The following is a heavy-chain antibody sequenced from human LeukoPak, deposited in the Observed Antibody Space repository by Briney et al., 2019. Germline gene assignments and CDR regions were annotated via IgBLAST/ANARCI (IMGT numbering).Heavy chain of an antibody. CDR2: ISYNGGST. J-gene: IGHJ4*02. V-gene: IGHV3-64D*09. D-gene: IGHD3/OR15-3a*01. CDR1: GFTLSSHA. CDR3: VRRTGNYFDY. Sequence: PGGSLRLSCSASGFTLSSHAMHWVRQAPGKALEYVSAISYNGGSTYYANSVRDRFTISRDNSKNTLYLQMSSLRPEDTAVFYCVRRTGNYFDYWGQGTLVTVFS.